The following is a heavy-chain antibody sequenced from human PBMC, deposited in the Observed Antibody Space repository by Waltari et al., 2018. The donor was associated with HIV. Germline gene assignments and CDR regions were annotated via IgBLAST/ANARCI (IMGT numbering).Heavy chain of an antibody. CDR2: ISGSGGST. CDR1: GFTFSSSA. J-gene: IGHJ4*02. CDR3: AKDIRTYYDSSGPLGY. D-gene: IGHD3-22*01. Sequence: EVQLLESGGGLVKPGGSLRISCAASGFTFSSSAMSWVRQASGKGLQWVSCISGSGGSTYYADSVKGRFTISRDNSKNTLYLQMNSLRAEDTAVYYCAKDIRTYYDSSGPLGYWGQGTLVTVSS. V-gene: IGHV3-23*01.